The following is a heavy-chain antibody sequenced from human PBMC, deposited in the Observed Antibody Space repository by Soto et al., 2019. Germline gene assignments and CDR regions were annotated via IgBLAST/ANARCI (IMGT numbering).Heavy chain of an antibody. Sequence: SETLSLTCTVSGGSISSYYWSWIRQPPGKGLEWIGYIYYSGSTNYNPSLKSRVTISVDTSKNQFSLKLSSVTAADTAVYYCERGWYANWFAPWGQGTLVTVSS. J-gene: IGHJ5*02. CDR3: ERGWYANWFAP. V-gene: IGHV4-59*01. CDR1: GGSISSYY. D-gene: IGHD6-13*01. CDR2: IYYSGST.